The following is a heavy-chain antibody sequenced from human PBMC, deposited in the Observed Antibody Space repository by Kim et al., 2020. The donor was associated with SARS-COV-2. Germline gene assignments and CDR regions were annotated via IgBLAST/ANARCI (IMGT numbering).Heavy chain of an antibody. CDR1: GFTFSNAW. Sequence: GGSLRLSCAASGFTFSNAWMSWVRQAPGKGLEWVGRIKSKTDGGTTDYAAPVKGRFTISRDDSKNTLYLQMNSLKTEDTAVYYCTTAHILTGYYAHWGQGTLVTVSS. CDR3: TTAHILTGYYAH. D-gene: IGHD3-9*01. V-gene: IGHV3-15*01. J-gene: IGHJ4*02. CDR2: IKSKTDGGTT.